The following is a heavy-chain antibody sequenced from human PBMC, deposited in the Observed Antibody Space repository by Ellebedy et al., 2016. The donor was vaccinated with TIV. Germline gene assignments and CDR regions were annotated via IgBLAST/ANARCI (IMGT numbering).Heavy chain of an antibody. CDR1: GFSFGSSA. Sequence: GESLKISCAASGFSFGSSAMSWVRQVPGKGLEWVSGICGSCGYTYYADSVKGRFTISRDNSKNTVDLQMISLRPEDTAVYHCVKMAGWELPSTYLDYWGQGNLVTVSS. CDR3: VKMAGWELPSTYLDY. V-gene: IGHV3-23*01. J-gene: IGHJ4*02. D-gene: IGHD4-23*01. CDR2: ICGSCGYT.